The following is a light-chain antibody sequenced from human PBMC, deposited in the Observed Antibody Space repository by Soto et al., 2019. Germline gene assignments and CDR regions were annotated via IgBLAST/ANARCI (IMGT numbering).Light chain of an antibody. CDR3: MQATHWLT. CDR2: QVS. J-gene: IGKJ4*01. CDR1: QSLVYSDGNTY. V-gene: IGKV2-30*01. Sequence: DVVMTQSPLSLPVTLGQPASISCRSSQSLVYSDGNTYLNWFHQRPGQSPRRLIYQVSNRDSGVPDRFSGSGSGTDFTLKISRVEAEDVGLYSCMQATHWLTFGGGTKVEIK.